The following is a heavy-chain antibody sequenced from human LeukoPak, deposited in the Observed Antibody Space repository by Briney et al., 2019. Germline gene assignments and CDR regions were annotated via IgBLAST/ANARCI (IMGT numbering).Heavy chain of an antibody. CDR3: ASLPRGSSGWNYFDY. Sequence: GESLKISCKGSGYSFTSYWIGWVRQMPGKGLEWMGIIYPGDSDTRYSPSFQGQVTISADKSISTAYLQWSSLKASDTAMYYCASLPRGSSGWNYFDYWGQGTLVTVSS. CDR2: IYPGDSDT. J-gene: IGHJ4*02. D-gene: IGHD6-19*01. CDR1: GYSFTSYW. V-gene: IGHV5-51*01.